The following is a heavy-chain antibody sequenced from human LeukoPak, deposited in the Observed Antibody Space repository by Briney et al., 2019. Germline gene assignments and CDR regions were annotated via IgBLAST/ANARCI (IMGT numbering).Heavy chain of an antibody. CDR1: GFTLSSYW. CDR2: IKQDGSEK. CDR3: ARDSRYSSSSYFDY. D-gene: IGHD6-6*01. J-gene: IGHJ4*02. V-gene: IGHV3-7*01. Sequence: GGSLRLSCAASGFTLSSYWMSWVRQAPGKGLEWVANIKQDGSEKYYVDSVKGRFTISRDNAKNSLYLQMNSLRAEDTAVYYCARDSRYSSSSYFDYWGQGTLVTVSS.